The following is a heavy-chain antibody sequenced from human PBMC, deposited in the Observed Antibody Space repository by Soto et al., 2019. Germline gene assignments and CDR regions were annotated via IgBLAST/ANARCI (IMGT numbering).Heavy chain of an antibody. CDR2: ISYDGSNK. V-gene: IGHV3-30-3*01. J-gene: IGHJ4*02. D-gene: IGHD6-13*01. Sequence: QVQLVESGGGVVQPGRSLRLSCAASGLTFSSYAMHWVRQAPGKGLEWVAVISYDGSNKYYADSVKGRFTISRDNSKNTLYLQMNSLRAEDTAVYYCARDGRYSSSWVDYWGQGTLVTVSS. CDR1: GLTFSSYA. CDR3: ARDGRYSSSWVDY.